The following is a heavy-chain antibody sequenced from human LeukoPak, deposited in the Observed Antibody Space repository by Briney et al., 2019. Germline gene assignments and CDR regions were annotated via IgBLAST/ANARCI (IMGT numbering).Heavy chain of an antibody. Sequence: PGGSLRLSCAASGFTFSSYWMSWVRQAPGKGLEWVANIKQDGSEKYYVDSMKGRFTISRDNSKNTLYLQMNSLRAEDTAVYYCAKDSSYYYGSGSYQLYYYYYMDVWGKGTTVTISS. V-gene: IGHV3-7*01. D-gene: IGHD3-10*01. J-gene: IGHJ6*03. CDR3: AKDSSYYYGSGSYQLYYYYYMDV. CDR2: IKQDGSEK. CDR1: GFTFSSYW.